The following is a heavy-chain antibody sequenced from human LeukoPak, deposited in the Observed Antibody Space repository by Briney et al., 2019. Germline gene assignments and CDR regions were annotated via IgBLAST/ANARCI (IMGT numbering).Heavy chain of an antibody. CDR2: IYYSGST. D-gene: IGHD3-10*01. Sequence: SETLSLTCTVSGGSISSYYWSWIRQPPGKGLEWIGYIYYSGSTNYNPSLKSRVTISVDTSKNQFSLKLSSVTAADTAVYYCARRSHYYGSGSPTFDPWGQGTLITVSS. CDR3: ARRSHYYGSGSPTFDP. V-gene: IGHV4-59*01. CDR1: GGSISSYY. J-gene: IGHJ5*02.